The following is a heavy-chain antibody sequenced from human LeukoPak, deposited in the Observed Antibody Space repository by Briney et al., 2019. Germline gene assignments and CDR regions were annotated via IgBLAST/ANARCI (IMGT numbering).Heavy chain of an antibody. CDR3: AKDGYYYDSSGENFDY. Sequence: PGGSLRLSCAASGFTFSSYAMSWVRQAPGKGLEWVSAISGSGGSTYYADSVKGRFTTSRDNSKNTLYLQMNSLRAEDTAVYYCAKDGYYYDSSGENFDYWGQGTLVTVSS. J-gene: IGHJ4*02. V-gene: IGHV3-23*01. D-gene: IGHD3-22*01. CDR1: GFTFSSYA. CDR2: ISGSGGST.